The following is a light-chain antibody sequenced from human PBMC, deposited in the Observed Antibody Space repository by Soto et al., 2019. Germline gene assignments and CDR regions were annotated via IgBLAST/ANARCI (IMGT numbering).Light chain of an antibody. CDR2: EDD. CDR3: YSYAGRSTSV. J-gene: IGLJ2*01. CDR1: SSDDGSYNL. V-gene: IGLV2-23*01. Sequence: QSALTQPASVSGSPGQSITISCTGTSSDDGSYNLVSWYQQYPGKAPKLMIFEDDERPSGVSNRFSGSKSGNTASLTISGLQAEAEADYYCYSYAGRSTSVFGGGTKLTVL.